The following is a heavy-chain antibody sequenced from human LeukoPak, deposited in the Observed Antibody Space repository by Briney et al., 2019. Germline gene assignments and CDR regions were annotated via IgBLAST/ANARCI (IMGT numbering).Heavy chain of an antibody. CDR1: GYTFTSYY. V-gene: IGHV1-46*01. CDR3: ARDRAPLRYFDWLLYRYYFDY. Sequence: GASVKVSCKASGYTFTSYYMHWVRQAPGQGLEWMGIINPSGGSTSYAQKFQGRVTMTRDTSTSTVYMELSSLRSEDTAVYYCARDRAPLRYFDWLLYRYYFDYWGQGTLVTVSS. D-gene: IGHD3-9*01. CDR2: INPSGGST. J-gene: IGHJ4*02.